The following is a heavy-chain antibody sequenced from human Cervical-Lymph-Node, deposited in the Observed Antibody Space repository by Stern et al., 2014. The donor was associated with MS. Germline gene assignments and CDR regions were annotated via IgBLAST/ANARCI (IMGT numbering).Heavy chain of an antibody. D-gene: IGHD3-22*01. V-gene: IGHV3-9*01. CDR1: GFTFDDYA. J-gene: IGHJ4*02. CDR2: ISWNSGSI. CDR3: AKVTWGSSGDDY. Sequence: VQLVESGGGLVQPGRSLRLSCAASGFTFDDYAMHWVRQAPGKGLEWVSGISWNSGSIGYADSVKGRFTISRDNAKNFLYLQMNSLRAEDTALYYCAKVTWGSSGDDYWGQGTLVTVSS.